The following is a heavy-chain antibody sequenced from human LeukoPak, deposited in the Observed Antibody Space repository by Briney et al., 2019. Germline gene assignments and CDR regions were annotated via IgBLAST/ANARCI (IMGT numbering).Heavy chain of an antibody. D-gene: IGHD4-17*01. Sequence: PGGSLRLSCAASGFTFSTYAMSWVRQAPGKGLEWVSGISGSGGSTYYADSVKGRFTISRDKSKNTLYVQMNSLRAEDTAVYYCASSFTVTKKKNNFDYWGQGTLVTVSS. V-gene: IGHV3-23*01. J-gene: IGHJ4*02. CDR1: GFTFSTYA. CDR2: ISGSGGST. CDR3: ASSFTVTKKKNNFDY.